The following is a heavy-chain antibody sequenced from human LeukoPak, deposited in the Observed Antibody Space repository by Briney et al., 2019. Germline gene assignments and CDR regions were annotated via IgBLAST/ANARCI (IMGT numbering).Heavy chain of an antibody. Sequence: PSETLSLTRTVSGGSISSYYWSWIRQPAGKGLEWIGRIYTSGSTNYNPSLKSRVTMSVDTSKNQFSLKLSSVTAADTAVYYCARSSISGWVDYDAFDIWGQGTMVTVSS. CDR2: IYTSGST. D-gene: IGHD6-19*01. CDR3: ARSSISGWVDYDAFDI. J-gene: IGHJ3*02. V-gene: IGHV4-4*07. CDR1: GGSISSYY.